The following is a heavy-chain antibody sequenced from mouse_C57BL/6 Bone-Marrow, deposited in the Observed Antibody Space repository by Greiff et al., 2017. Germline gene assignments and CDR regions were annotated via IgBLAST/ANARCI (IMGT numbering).Heavy chain of an antibody. D-gene: IGHD1-1*01. CDR3: AIRAPYYGSSLYYAMDS. CDR1: GYTFTDYY. J-gene: IGHJ4*01. CDR2: IGPGSGST. V-gene: IGHV1-77*01. Sequence: VQLQESGAELVKPGASVKISCKASGYTFTDYYLNWVKQRPGQGLEWIGKIGPGSGSTYYNEKFKSKATLTADKSSSTAYMQLSSLTSEDSSVYFCAIRAPYYGSSLYYAMDSRGQGTSVTVSS.